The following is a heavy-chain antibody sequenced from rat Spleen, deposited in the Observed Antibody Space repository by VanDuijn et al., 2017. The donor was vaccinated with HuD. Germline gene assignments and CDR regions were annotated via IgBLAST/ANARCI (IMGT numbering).Heavy chain of an antibody. CDR3: ARGYDGYYHVGFAY. J-gene: IGHJ3*01. Sequence: EVQLVESGGGLVQPGRSMKLSCAASGFTFSNYGMAWVRQAPTKGLEWVASISPSGGSTYYRDSVKGRFTVSRDNAKSTLYLQMDSLRSEDTATYYCARGYDGYYHVGFAYWGQGTLVTVSS. D-gene: IGHD1-12*03. V-gene: IGHV5-25*01. CDR1: GFTFSNYG. CDR2: ISPSGGST.